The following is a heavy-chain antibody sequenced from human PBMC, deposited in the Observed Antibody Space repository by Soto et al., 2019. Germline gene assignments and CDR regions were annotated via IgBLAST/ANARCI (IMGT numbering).Heavy chain of an antibody. CDR3: ARGRGGAGAFDI. Sequence: QVQLQESGPGLVKPSQTLSLTCTVSGGSINSGDYYWSWIRQPPGKGLEWIGYIYYSGSTYYNPTLKSRITISVDTSNTQFSLKLSSGTAADPAVYCCARGRGGAGAFDIWGQGTMVTVSS. CDR1: GGSINSGDYY. J-gene: IGHJ3*02. CDR2: IYYSGST. V-gene: IGHV4-30-4*01. D-gene: IGHD3-16*01.